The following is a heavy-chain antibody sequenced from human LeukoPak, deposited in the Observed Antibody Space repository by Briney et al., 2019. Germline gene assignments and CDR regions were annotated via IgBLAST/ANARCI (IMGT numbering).Heavy chain of an antibody. V-gene: IGHV4-59*01. D-gene: IGHD5-18*01. J-gene: IGHJ5*02. CDR1: GGSISSYY. CDR2: IYYSGST. Sequence: SETLSLTRTVSGGSISSYYWSWIRQPPGKGLEWIGYIYYSGSTNYNPSLKSRVTISVDTSKNQFSLKLSSVTAADTAVYYCARAWIQPGWFDPWGQGTPVTVSS. CDR3: ARAWIQPGWFDP.